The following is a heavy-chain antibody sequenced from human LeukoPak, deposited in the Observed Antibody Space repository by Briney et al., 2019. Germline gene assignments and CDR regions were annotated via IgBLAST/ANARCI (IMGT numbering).Heavy chain of an antibody. CDR1: GYTFTGYY. Sequence: ASVKVSCKASGYTFTGYYMHWVRHAPGQGREWMGWINPNTGGTNYAQKFQARVTMTRDTTISTAYMELSRLTSDDTAVYYCASYPRYSSSPPFDYWGQGTLVTVSS. CDR3: ASYPRYSSSPPFDY. D-gene: IGHD6-6*01. CDR2: INPNTGGT. V-gene: IGHV1-2*02. J-gene: IGHJ4*02.